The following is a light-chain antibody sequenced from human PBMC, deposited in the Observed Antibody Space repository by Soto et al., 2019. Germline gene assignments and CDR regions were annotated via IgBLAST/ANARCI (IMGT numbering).Light chain of an antibody. CDR1: SSDVGGFEY. J-gene: IGLJ1*01. CDR3: GSITRSSTSV. V-gene: IGLV2-14*01. Sequence: QSVLSQPASVSGSPGQSITISCTGTSSDVGGFEYVSWYQHQPGKAPKLIIYDVTKRPSGVSNRFSGSKSGNTASLTISGIQAEDEGDYYCGSITRSSTSVFGTGTMVTVL. CDR2: DVT.